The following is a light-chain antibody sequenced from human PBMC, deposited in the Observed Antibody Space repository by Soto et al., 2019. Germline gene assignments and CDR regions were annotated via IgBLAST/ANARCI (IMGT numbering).Light chain of an antibody. CDR1: WCISRH. J-gene: IGKJ4*01. CDR3: QPHNNWPVVT. Sequence: MVMTQSPATLSGSPGERATLSCRASWCISRHLAWYQQKPGQAPRLLIYGASTWATGIPDRSSGSGSGTEFTLTLNSLQCEDFDVYYCQPHNNWPVVTFGGGTRVEIK. V-gene: IGKV3-15*01. CDR2: GAS.